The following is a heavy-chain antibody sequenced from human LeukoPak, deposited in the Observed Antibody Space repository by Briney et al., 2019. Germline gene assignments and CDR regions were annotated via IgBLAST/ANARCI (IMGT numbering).Heavy chain of an antibody. CDR1: GGSISSSSYY. J-gene: IGHJ4*02. CDR3: ARDQYSSSWYAVDY. D-gene: IGHD6-13*01. Sequence: PSETLSLTCTVSGGSISSSSYYWGWIRQPPGKGLEWIGSIYYSGSTYYNPSLKSRVTISVDTSKNQFSLKLSSVTAADTAVYYCARDQYSSSWYAVDYWGQGTLVTVSS. V-gene: IGHV4-39*07. CDR2: IYYSGST.